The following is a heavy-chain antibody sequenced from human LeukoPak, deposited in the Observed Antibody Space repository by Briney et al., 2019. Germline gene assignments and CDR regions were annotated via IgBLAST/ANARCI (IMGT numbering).Heavy chain of an antibody. CDR2: ISGSSGST. V-gene: IGHV3-23*01. CDR3: AKDMSSNSGSWNGYFDY. CDR1: GFTFSSYA. D-gene: IGHD1-26*01. J-gene: IGHJ4*02. Sequence: GESLRLSCAASGFTFSSYAMSWVRQAPGKGLEWVSAISGSSGSTFYAVSVKGRFTISRDNSKNTLYLQMNSLRAEDTAVYYCAKDMSSNSGSWNGYFDYWGQGTLVTVSS.